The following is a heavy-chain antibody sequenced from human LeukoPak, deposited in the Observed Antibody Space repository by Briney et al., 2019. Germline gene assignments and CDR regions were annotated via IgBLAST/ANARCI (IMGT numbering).Heavy chain of an antibody. V-gene: IGHV3-66*01. Sequence: GGSLRLSCAASGFTVSSNYMSWVRQAPGKGLEWVSVIYSGGSTYYADSVKGRFTISRDNSKNTLYLQMNSLRAEDTAVYYCAKVHHSSGWYAWQNWFDPWGQGTLVTVSS. CDR2: IYSGGST. J-gene: IGHJ5*02. CDR3: AKVHHSSGWYAWQNWFDP. D-gene: IGHD6-19*01. CDR1: GFTVSSNY.